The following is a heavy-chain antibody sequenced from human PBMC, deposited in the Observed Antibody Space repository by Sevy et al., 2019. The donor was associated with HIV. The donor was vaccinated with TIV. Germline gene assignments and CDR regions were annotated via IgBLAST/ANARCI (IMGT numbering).Heavy chain of an antibody. J-gene: IGHJ4*02. D-gene: IGHD6-19*01. CDR3: AGPTLTYSSGWTYYDY. Sequence: SETLSLTCSVSGASISSSGYYWGWIRQPPGKGLEWIASIRYSGSTFYNPSLRSRVTISAHTSKNQFSLKLNSVTAADTATYYCAGPTLTYSSGWTYYDYWGQGTVVTVSS. CDR2: IRYSGST. CDR1: GASISSSGYY. V-gene: IGHV4-39*01.